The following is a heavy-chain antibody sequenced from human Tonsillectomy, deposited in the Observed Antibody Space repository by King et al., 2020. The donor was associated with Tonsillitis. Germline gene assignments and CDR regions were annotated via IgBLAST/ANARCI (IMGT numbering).Heavy chain of an antibody. D-gene: IGHD7-27*01. CDR2: ITWNSAAL. CDR3: AKSNWGTPFDN. V-gene: IGHV3-9*01. J-gene: IGHJ4*02. Sequence: VQLVESGGGLVQPGRSLRLSCTASGFTFDDYSMHWVRQAPGKGLEYVSGITWNSAALVYADSVKGRFTISRDNAKDSLYLQMNSLRTEDTALYYCAKSNWGTPFDNWGQGTLVTVSS. CDR1: GFTFDDYS.